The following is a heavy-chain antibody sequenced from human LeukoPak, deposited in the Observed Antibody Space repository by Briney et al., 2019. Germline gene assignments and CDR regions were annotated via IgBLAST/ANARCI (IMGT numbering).Heavy chain of an antibody. CDR1: GYTLTELS. Sequence: VASVKVSCKVSGYTLTELSMHWVRQAPGKGLEWMGGFDPEDGETIYAQKFQGRVTMTEDTSTDTAYMELSSLRSEDTAVYYCATGPLLYCSGGSCYSNYHDYYYGMDVWGQGTTVTVSS. J-gene: IGHJ6*02. V-gene: IGHV1-24*01. CDR3: ATGPLLYCSGGSCYSNYHDYYYGMDV. CDR2: FDPEDGET. D-gene: IGHD2-15*01.